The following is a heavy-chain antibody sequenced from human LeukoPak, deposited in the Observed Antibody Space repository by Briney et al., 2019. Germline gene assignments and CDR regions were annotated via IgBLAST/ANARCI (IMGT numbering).Heavy chain of an antibody. V-gene: IGHV4-59*01. J-gene: IGHJ3*02. CDR2: IYYSGST. Sequence: SETLSLTCTVSGGSISSYYWSWIRQPPGKGLEWIGYIYYSGSTNYNPSLKSRVTISVDTSKNQFSLKLSSVTAADTAVYYCARIAPYYYGSGRYKADAFDIWGQGTTVTVSS. D-gene: IGHD3-10*01. CDR1: GGSISSYY. CDR3: ARIAPYYYGSGRYKADAFDI.